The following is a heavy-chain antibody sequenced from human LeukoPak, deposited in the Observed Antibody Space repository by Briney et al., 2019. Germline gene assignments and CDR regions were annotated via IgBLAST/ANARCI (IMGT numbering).Heavy chain of an antibody. V-gene: IGHV1-8*01. D-gene: IGHD2-21*01. Sequence: GSSVKVSCKASGYTFTSYDINWVRQATGQGVEWMGRMNAKSSNTGYAQKSQGRVTMTRTTSLCTAYMAVSSLRSEETAVYYCARELPFDYWGQGTLVTVSS. CDR1: GYTFTSYD. CDR3: ARELPFDY. J-gene: IGHJ4*02. CDR2: MNAKSSNT.